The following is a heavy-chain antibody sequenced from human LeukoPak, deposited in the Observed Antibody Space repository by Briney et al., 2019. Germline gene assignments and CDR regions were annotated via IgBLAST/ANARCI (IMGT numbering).Heavy chain of an antibody. CDR3: AATTGYYFDY. Sequence: GGSLRLSCAASGFTFSSYAMHWVRQAPGKGLEYVSAISSNGGSTYYANSVKGRFTISRDNSKNTLYLQMGSLRAEDMAVYYCAATTGYYFDYWGQGTLVTVSS. V-gene: IGHV3-64*01. CDR2: ISSNGGST. CDR1: GFTFSSYA. J-gene: IGHJ4*02. D-gene: IGHD4-17*01.